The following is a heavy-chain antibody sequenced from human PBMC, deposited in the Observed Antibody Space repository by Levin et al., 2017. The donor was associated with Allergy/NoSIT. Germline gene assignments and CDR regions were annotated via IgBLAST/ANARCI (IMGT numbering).Heavy chain of an antibody. V-gene: IGHV3-48*03. Sequence: HTGGSLRLSCSASGLPFSSYEMNWIRQAPGKGLEWLAHISSGSTTIFYADSVRGRFTISRDNAKNSLYLHMNRLRAEDTAVYYCTRALGLDWGQGTLVTVSS. CDR1: GLPFSSYE. J-gene: IGHJ4*02. CDR3: TRALGLD. D-gene: IGHD1-26*01. CDR2: ISSGSTTI.